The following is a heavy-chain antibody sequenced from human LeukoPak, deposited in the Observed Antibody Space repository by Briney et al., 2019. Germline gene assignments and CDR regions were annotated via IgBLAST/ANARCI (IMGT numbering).Heavy chain of an antibody. CDR1: GFTFSSYE. V-gene: IGHV3-48*03. J-gene: IGHJ4*02. D-gene: IGHD5-24*01. CDR3: ARTIEMATISYFDY. Sequence: PGGSLTLSCAASGFTFSSYEMNWVRQAPGKGLEWVSYISSSDSTIYYADSVKGRFTISRDNAKNSLYLQMNSLRAGDTAVYYCARTIEMATISYFDYWGQGTLVTVSS. CDR2: ISSSDSTI.